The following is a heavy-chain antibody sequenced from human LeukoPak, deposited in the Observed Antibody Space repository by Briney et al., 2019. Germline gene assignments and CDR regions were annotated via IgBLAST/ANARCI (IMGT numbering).Heavy chain of an antibody. CDR3: ARIDYGDYGRRWFDP. CDR1: GGSISSYY. Sequence: SETLSLTCTVSGGSISSYYWSWIRQPPGKGLEWIGYIYYSGSTNYNPSLKSRVTISVDTSKNQFSLKLSSVTAADTAVYYCARIDYGDYGRRWFDPWGQGTLVTVSS. D-gene: IGHD4-17*01. V-gene: IGHV4-59*08. J-gene: IGHJ5*02. CDR2: IYYSGST.